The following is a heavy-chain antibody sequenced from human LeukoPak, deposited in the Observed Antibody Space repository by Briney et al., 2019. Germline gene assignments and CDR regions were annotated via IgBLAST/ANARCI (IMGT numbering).Heavy chain of an antibody. V-gene: IGHV4-4*02. Sequence: GSLRLSCAASGFTFSSYSMNWVRQSPVKGLEWIGEIYLYGTTNYNPSFTGRATMSVDRSRNQFSLKLTSVTAADTAVYYCARQKWEQQGRDYYFNGLDVWGPGTTVIVSS. D-gene: IGHD1/OR15-1a*01. CDR1: GFTFSSYSM. CDR3: ARQKWEQQGRDYYFNGLDV. J-gene: IGHJ6*02. CDR2: IYLYGTT.